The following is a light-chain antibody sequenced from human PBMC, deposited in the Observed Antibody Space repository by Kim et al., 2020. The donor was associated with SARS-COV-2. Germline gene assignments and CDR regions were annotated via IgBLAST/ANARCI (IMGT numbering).Light chain of an antibody. CDR2: DAS. CDR1: QNINIY. CDR3: QEYKSDSWT. V-gene: IGKV1-5*01. J-gene: IGKJ1*01. Sequence: DIQMTQSPSTLSASVGDGVTITCRASQNINIYLAWYQQKPGKAPSLLIYDASILESGVPSRFSGSGSGTDFTLTISSLQPDDFATYYCQEYKSDSWTFGQGTKVDIK.